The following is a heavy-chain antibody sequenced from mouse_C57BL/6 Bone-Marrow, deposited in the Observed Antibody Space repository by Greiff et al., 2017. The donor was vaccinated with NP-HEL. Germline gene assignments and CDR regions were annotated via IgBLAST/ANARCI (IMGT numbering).Heavy chain of an antibody. D-gene: IGHD2-3*01. CDR1: GYAFTNYL. CDR2: INPGSGGT. Sequence: VQLQQSGAELVRPGTSVKVSCKASGYAFTNYLIEWVKQRPGQGLEWIGVINPGSGGTNYNEKFKGKATLTADKPSSTAYMQLSSLTSEDSAVYFCARWLLNWYFDVWGTGTTVTVSS. CDR3: ARWLLNWYFDV. J-gene: IGHJ1*03. V-gene: IGHV1-54*01.